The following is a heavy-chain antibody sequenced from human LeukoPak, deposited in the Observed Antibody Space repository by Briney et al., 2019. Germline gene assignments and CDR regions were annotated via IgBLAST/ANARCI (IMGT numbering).Heavy chain of an antibody. Sequence: PSETLSLTCTVSGGPISSYYWSWIRQPPGKGLEWIGYVYYSGSTNYNPSLKSRVTISVDTSKNQFSLKLSSVTAADTAVYYCAGGAFYGPYYFDYWGQGTLVTVSS. D-gene: IGHD2/OR15-2a*01. J-gene: IGHJ4*02. CDR2: VYYSGST. CDR1: GGPISSYY. V-gene: IGHV4-59*01. CDR3: AGGAFYGPYYFDY.